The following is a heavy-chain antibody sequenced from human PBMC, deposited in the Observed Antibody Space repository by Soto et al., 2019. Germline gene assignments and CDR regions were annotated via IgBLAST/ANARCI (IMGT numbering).Heavy chain of an antibody. V-gene: IGHV1-18*04. Sequence: ASVKVSCKASGYTFTSYGISWVRQAPGQGLEWMGWISAYNGNTNYAQKLQGRVTMTTDTSTSTAYMELRSLRSDDTAVYYCARDRYCSGGSCRWFDPWGQGTLVTVSS. CDR3: ARDRYCSGGSCRWFDP. CDR1: GYTFTSYG. CDR2: ISAYNGNT. D-gene: IGHD2-15*01. J-gene: IGHJ5*02.